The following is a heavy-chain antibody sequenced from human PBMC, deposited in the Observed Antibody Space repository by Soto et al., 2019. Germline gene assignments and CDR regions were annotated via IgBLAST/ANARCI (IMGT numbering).Heavy chain of an antibody. V-gene: IGHV1-8*01. CDR1: GYTFANYD. D-gene: IGHD3-10*01. CDR3: ARGVDAGVDY. J-gene: IGHJ4*02. Sequence: GASVKVSCKASGYTFANYDINWLRQAAGQGLEWMGWMSPSSGDTGNAQKYQGRVTMTRDASINTAYVKMSSLRSEDTALYYCARGVDAGVDYWGQGTLVTVSS. CDR2: MSPSSGDT.